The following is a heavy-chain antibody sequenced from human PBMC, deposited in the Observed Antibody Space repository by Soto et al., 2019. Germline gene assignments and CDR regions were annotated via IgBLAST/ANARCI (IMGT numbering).Heavy chain of an antibody. CDR3: AKDGQTYGDYVVGYYYYGMDV. CDR2: ISYDGSNK. Sequence: QVQLVESGGGVVQPGRSLRLSCAASGFTFSSYGMHWVRQAPGKGLEWVAGISYDGSNKYYADSVKGRFTISRDNSKNTLYLQMNSLRAEDTAVYYCAKDGQTYGDYVVGYYYYGMDVWGQGTTVTVSS. CDR1: GFTFSSYG. D-gene: IGHD4-17*01. J-gene: IGHJ6*02. V-gene: IGHV3-30*18.